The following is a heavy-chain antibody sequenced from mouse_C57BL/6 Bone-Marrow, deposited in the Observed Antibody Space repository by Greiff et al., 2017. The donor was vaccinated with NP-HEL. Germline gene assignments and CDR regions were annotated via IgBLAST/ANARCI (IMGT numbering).Heavy chain of an antibody. CDR3: AREGENYYGSRPDV. V-gene: IGHV1-50*01. J-gene: IGHJ1*03. D-gene: IGHD1-1*01. CDR1: GYTFTSYW. CDR2: IDTSDSYP. Sequence: VQLQQPGAELVKPGASVKLSCKASGYTFTSYWMQWVTQRPGQGLEWIGEIDTSDSYPNYNQKFKGKATLTVDTSASTAYMQLSSLTSEDSAVYYCAREGENYYGSRPDVWGTGTTVTVSS.